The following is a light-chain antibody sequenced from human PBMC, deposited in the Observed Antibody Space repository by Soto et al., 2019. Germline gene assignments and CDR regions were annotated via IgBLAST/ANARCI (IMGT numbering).Light chain of an antibody. CDR3: QQRNSYPRT. J-gene: IGKJ2*01. CDR1: QGISTY. Sequence: DIQLTQSPSFLSASVGDRVTMTCRASQGISTYLAWYQQKPGKAPKLLIYAASTLQSGVPSRFSGSGSGTEFALAISSLQPEDSATYYCQQRNSYPRTFGQGTKVDI. V-gene: IGKV1-9*01. CDR2: AAS.